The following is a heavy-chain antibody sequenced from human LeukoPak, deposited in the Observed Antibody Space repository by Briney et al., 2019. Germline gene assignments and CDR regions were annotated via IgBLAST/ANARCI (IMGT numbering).Heavy chain of an antibody. V-gene: IGHV4-34*01. CDR2: INHSGST. CDR1: GGSFSGYY. J-gene: IGHJ4*02. D-gene: IGHD3-16*02. Sequence: PSETLSLTCAVYGGSFSGYYWSWIRQPPGRGLEWIGEINHSGSTNYNPSLKSRVTISVDTSKNQFSLKLSSVTAADTAVYYCARFPYYDYVWGSYRYSFDYWGQGTLVTVPS. CDR3: ARFPYYDYVWGSYRYSFDY.